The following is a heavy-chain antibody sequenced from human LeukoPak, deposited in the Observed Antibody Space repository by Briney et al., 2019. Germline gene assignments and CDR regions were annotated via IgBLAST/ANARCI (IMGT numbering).Heavy chain of an antibody. CDR3: ASKIRLEAFDI. D-gene: IGHD6-25*01. Sequence: KNGESLKISCKGPGYSFTNYWIGWVRQMPGKGLEWMGLIYPGDSDTRYSPSFQGQVTISADKSTSTAYLQWSSLKASDTAVYYCASKIRLEAFDIWGQGTMVTVSS. CDR2: IYPGDSDT. J-gene: IGHJ3*02. V-gene: IGHV5-51*01. CDR1: GYSFTNYW.